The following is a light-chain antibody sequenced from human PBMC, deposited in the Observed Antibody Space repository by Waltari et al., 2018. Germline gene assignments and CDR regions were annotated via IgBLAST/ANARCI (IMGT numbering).Light chain of an antibody. CDR3: ASWDGSLRGGV. Sequence: QSVLTQPPSVSAAPGHKVTISCSGSNPNIGSNYVTWYQQFPGSGPKLLIYDNNERPSGIPDRFSGSKSGTSATLDITGLETGDEADYFCASWDGSLRGGVFGGGTKVTVL. V-gene: IGLV1-51*01. J-gene: IGLJ3*02. CDR1: NPNIGSNY. CDR2: DNN.